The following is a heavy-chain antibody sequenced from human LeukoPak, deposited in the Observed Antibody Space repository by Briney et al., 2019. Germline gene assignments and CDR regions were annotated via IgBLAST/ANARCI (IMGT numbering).Heavy chain of an antibody. Sequence: PSETLSLTCTVSGGSISSYYWSWIRQAPGKGLEWIGYIYTSGSTNYNPSLKSRVTISVDTSKNQFSLKLSSVTAADTAVYYCARASGVGGAMVTAWGQGTLVTVSS. V-gene: IGHV4-4*09. CDR2: IYTSGST. D-gene: IGHD5-18*01. CDR1: GGSISSYY. CDR3: ARASGVGGAMVTA. J-gene: IGHJ5*02.